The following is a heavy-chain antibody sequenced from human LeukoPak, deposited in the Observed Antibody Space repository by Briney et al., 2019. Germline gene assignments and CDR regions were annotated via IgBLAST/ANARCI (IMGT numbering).Heavy chain of an antibody. J-gene: IGHJ3*01. D-gene: IGHD3-22*01. V-gene: IGHV4-59*01. CDR3: ARDGSSFDGSGSFDAFDV. Sequence: PSETLSLTCTVSGGSINTYFWSWIRQAPGKGLEWIGFISTSGGTKHNPSLKSRVTISVDTSKNQFSLKLTSLTAAGTALYFCARDGSSFDGSGSFDAFDVWGRGTMVIVSS. CDR1: GGSINTYF. CDR2: ISTSGGT.